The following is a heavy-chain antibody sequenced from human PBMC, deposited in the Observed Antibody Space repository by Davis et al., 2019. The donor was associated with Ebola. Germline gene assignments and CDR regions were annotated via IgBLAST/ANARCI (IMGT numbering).Heavy chain of an antibody. V-gene: IGHV4-34*01. CDR1: GGSFSGYY. D-gene: IGHD4-17*01. J-gene: IGHJ3*02. Sequence: GSLRLSCAVYGGSFSGYYWSWVRQPPGKGLEWIGEIYHSGSTNYNPSLKSRVTISVDKSKNQFSLKLSSVTAADTAVYYCARTDYGDIDAFDIWGQGTMVTVSS. CDR3: ARTDYGDIDAFDI. CDR2: IYHSGST.